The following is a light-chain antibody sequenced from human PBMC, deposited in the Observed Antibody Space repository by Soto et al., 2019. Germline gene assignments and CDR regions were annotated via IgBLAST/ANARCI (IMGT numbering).Light chain of an antibody. Sequence: DIQLTQSPSFLSASVGDRATISCRASHDISTALAWYQQKPGKAPTLLIYAASNLQSGVPSRFRGSRSGTEFTLTVSSLQPEDFATYYCQQDHDDSWTFGQGTKVDIK. V-gene: IGKV1-9*01. CDR3: QQDHDDSWT. J-gene: IGKJ1*01. CDR2: AAS. CDR1: HDISTA.